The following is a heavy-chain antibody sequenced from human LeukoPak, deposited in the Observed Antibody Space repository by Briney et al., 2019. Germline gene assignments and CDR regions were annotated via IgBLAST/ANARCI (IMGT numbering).Heavy chain of an antibody. CDR1: GFTFSTYW. Sequence: GGSLRLSCAASGFTFSTYWMHWVRQAPGKGLVWVSRINVDESAISYADSEKGRFTISRDNAKNTLFLQMSSLRAEDTAVYYCARDDDYGNYLVEYWGQGTLVTVSS. CDR2: INVDESAI. D-gene: IGHD4-11*01. J-gene: IGHJ4*02. V-gene: IGHV3-74*01. CDR3: ARDDDYGNYLVEY.